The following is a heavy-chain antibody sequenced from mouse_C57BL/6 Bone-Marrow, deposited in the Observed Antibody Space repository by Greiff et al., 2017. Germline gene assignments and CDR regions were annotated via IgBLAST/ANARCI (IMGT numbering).Heavy chain of an antibody. D-gene: IGHD1-1*01. V-gene: IGHV1-82*01. CDR3: ARDGSSSWFAY. CDR2: IYPADGDT. CDR1: GYAFSSSW. Sequence: VQLQESGPELVKPGASVKISCKASGYAFSSSWMNWVKQRPGKGLEWIGRIYPADGDTNYNGKFKGKATLTADKSSSTAYMQLSSLTSADSAVDFCARDGSSSWFAYWGQGTLVTVSA. J-gene: IGHJ3*01.